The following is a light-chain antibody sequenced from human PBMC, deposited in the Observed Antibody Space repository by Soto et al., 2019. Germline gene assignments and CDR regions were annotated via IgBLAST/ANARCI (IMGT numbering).Light chain of an antibody. CDR3: CSYAGSSTYV. Sequence: QSALTQPASVSGSPGQSITISCTGTSSDVGSYNLVSWYQQHPGKAPKVMIYEVSKRPSGVPNRFSGSKSGNTASLTISGLQADDEAYYYCCSYAGSSTYVFGTGTKLTVL. CDR2: EVS. V-gene: IGLV2-23*02. J-gene: IGLJ1*01. CDR1: SSDVGSYNL.